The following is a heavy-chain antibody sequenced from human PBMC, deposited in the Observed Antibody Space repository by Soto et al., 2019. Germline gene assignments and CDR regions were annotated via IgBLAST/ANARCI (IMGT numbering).Heavy chain of an antibody. J-gene: IGHJ4*02. Sequence: ASVKVSCKSSGYPFTHYGITWIRQARGQGLEWMGWISPFNGNTNYGQTLQGRVTLTTETSTSTVYMELSSLRSEDTAVYYCAREGVPGYYYDSIAGLFDYWGQGTLVTVSS. V-gene: IGHV1-18*01. CDR3: AREGVPGYYYDSIAGLFDY. D-gene: IGHD3-22*01. CDR1: GYPFTHYG. CDR2: ISPFNGNT.